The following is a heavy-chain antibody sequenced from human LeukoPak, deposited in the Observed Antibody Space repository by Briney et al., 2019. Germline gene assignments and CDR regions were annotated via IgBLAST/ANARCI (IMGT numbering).Heavy chain of an antibody. J-gene: IGHJ3*02. CDR3: ARDLGYSDAFDI. CDR1: GGSINNYW. D-gene: IGHD3-22*01. V-gene: IGHV4-59*12. CDR2: IYRGETT. Sequence: SETLSLTCSVSGGSINNYWWSWIRQPPGKGLEWIGYIYRGETTNYNPSLKSRVTLSVDTSKNQISLKLNSVTAADTAVYYCARDLGYSDAFDIWGQGTMVTVSS.